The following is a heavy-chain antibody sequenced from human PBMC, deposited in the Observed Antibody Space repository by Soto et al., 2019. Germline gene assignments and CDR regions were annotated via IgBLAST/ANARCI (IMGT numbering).Heavy chain of an antibody. CDR1: GFTFSSYG. D-gene: IGHD3-9*01. Sequence: GGSLRLSCAASGFTFSSYGMHWVRQAPGKGLEWVAVIWYDGSNKYYADSVKGRFTISRDNSKNTLYLQMNSLRAEDTAVYYCARSAATISQNTYFDYWGQGTLVTVSS. J-gene: IGHJ4*02. CDR2: IWYDGSNK. CDR3: ARSAATISQNTYFDY. V-gene: IGHV3-33*01.